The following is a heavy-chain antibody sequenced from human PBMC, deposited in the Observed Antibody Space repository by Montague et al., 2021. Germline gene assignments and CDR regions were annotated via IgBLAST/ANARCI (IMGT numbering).Heavy chain of an antibody. CDR1: GFPFNNYF. CDR3: ARVGLTVAAGMIDY. CDR2: IGTSSSFT. V-gene: IGHV3-11*06. J-gene: IGHJ4*02. D-gene: IGHD6-13*01. Sequence: SLRLSCAASGFPFNNYFMSWFRQAPGKGLEWVSYIGTSSSFTRYADSVKGRFTISSDNAMNSLYLQMNAVRGEDTAVYYCARVGLTVAAGMIDYWGQGTLVTVSS.